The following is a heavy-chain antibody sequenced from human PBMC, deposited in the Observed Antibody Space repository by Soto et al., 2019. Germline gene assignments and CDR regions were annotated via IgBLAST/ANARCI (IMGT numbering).Heavy chain of an antibody. CDR1: GFTFSSFW. J-gene: IGHJ5*02. CDR2: ASPDGTST. CDR3: TRHGSGDYFLFDP. D-gene: IGHD4-17*01. V-gene: IGHV3-74*01. Sequence: EVQLVESGGGLVQPGGSLRLSCAASGFTFSSFWMHWVRQAPGKGLVWGARASPDGTSTSYAESVKGRFTISRDNAKNTLYMQMNSLRAEDTAVYYCTRHGSGDYFLFDPWGQGTLVTVSS.